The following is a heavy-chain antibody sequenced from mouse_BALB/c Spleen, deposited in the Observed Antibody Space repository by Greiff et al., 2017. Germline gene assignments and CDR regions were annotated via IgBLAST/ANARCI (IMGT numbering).Heavy chain of an antibody. CDR1: GYTFTDYN. Sequence: EVQLQQSGPELVKPGASVKISCKASGYTFTDYNMHWVKQSHGKSLEWIGYIYPYNGGTGYNQKFKSKATLTVDNSSSTAYMELRSLTSEDSAVYYCARGTVVADYWGQGTTLTVSS. J-gene: IGHJ2*01. CDR2: IYPYNGGT. D-gene: IGHD1-1*01. V-gene: IGHV1S29*02. CDR3: ARGTVVADY.